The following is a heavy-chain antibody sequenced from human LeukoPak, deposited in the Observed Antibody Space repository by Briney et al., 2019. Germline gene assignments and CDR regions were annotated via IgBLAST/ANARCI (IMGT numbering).Heavy chain of an antibody. CDR3: ASLATTWDVGYYYGMDV. J-gene: IGHJ6*02. D-gene: IGHD1-26*01. V-gene: IGHV4-59*01. Sequence: SETLSLTCTVSGGSISSYYWSWIRQPPGKGLEWLGYIYYSGSTNYNPSLTSRVTISVDTSKSQFSLKLSSVTAADTAVYYCASLATTWDVGYYYGMDVWGQGTTVTVSS. CDR2: IYYSGST. CDR1: GGSISSYY.